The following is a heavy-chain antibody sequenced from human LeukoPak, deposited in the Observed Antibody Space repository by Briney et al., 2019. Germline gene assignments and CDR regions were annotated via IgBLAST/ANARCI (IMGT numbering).Heavy chain of an antibody. J-gene: IGHJ4*02. V-gene: IGHV3-11*01. D-gene: IGHD3-10*01. CDR1: GFTFSDYY. CDR3: ALGGEIIRWYFDY. CDR2: ISSSSSSI. Sequence: GGSLRLSCAASGFTFSDYYMSWIRQAPGKGLEGVSYISSSSSSIFYANSVKGRFIISRDNDKNSLYLQMNSLRAEDTAVYYCALGGEIIRWYFDYWGQGTLVTVSS.